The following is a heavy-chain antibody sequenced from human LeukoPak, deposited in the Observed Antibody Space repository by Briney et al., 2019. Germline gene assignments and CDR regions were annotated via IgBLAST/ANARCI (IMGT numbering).Heavy chain of an antibody. Sequence: GGSLRLSCAASGFTFSSYAMHWVRQAPGKGLEYVSAISSNGGSTYYANSVKGRFTISRDNSKNTLYLQMGSLRAEDMAVYYCATNRFLDYITMIPRGSLWAFDIWGQGTMVTVSS. D-gene: IGHD3-22*01. J-gene: IGHJ3*02. V-gene: IGHV3-64*01. CDR1: GFTFSSYA. CDR2: ISSNGGST. CDR3: ATNRFLDYITMIPRGSLWAFDI.